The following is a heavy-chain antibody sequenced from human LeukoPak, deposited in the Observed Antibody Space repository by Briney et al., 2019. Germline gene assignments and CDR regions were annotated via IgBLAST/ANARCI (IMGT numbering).Heavy chain of an antibody. CDR2: IKQDGSEK. V-gene: IGHV3-7*01. CDR3: ARDDGRLFRY. CDR1: GGSISSGDYY. D-gene: IGHD3-22*01. J-gene: IGHJ4*02. Sequence: ETLSLTCTVSGGSISSGDYYWSWIRQAPGKGLEWVANIKQDGSEKYYVDSVKGRFTISRDNAKNSLYLQMNSLRAEDTAVYYCARDDGRLFRYWGQGTLVTVSS.